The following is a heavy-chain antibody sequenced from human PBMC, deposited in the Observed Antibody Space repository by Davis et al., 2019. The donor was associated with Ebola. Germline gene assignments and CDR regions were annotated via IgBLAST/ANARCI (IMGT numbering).Heavy chain of an antibody. J-gene: IGHJ4*03. D-gene: IGHD2/OR15-2a*01. CDR1: GFTVSSNH. Sequence: GGSLRLSCAASGFTVSSNHMSWVRQAPGKGLEWVSSISSGGNFIDYADSLNGRFTVSRDNAKNSLYLQLHSLRAEDTAIYYCARDFYQAVGSSGFDAWGQGTLVTVSS. CDR2: ISSGGNFI. CDR3: ARDFYQAVGSSGFDA. V-gene: IGHV3-21*01.